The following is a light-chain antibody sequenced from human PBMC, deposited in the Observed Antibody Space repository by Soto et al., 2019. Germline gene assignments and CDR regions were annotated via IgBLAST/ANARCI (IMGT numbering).Light chain of an antibody. V-gene: IGKV3-11*01. CDR3: QPRSTWPLT. CDR1: QSIGIY. J-gene: IGKJ4*01. CDR2: EAS. Sequence: EIVLTQSPATLSLSPGDRATLSCRASQSIGIYLAWYQQTPGQSPRLLIYEASNRATGVPAKFSGTGSGTAFTLTISSLESEDFGIDYCQPRSTWPLTFGGGTRVEI.